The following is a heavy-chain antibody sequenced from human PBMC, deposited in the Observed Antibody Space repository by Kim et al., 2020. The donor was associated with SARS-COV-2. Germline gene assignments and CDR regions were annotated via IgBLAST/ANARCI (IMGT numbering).Heavy chain of an antibody. D-gene: IGHD3-9*01. J-gene: IGHJ4*02. V-gene: IGHV4-31*03. Sequence: SETLSLTCTVSGGSISSGGYYWSWIRQHPGKGLEWIGYIYYSGSTYYNPSLKSRVTISVDTSKNQFSLKLSSVTAADTAVYYCARQYYDILTGLYYFDYWGQGTLVTVSS. CDR2: IYYSGST. CDR1: GGSISSGGYY. CDR3: ARQYYDILTGLYYFDY.